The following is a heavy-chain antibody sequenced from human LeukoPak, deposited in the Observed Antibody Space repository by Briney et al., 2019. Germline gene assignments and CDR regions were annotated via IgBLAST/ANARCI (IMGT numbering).Heavy chain of an antibody. D-gene: IGHD3-9*01. Sequence: GGSLRLSCATSGFTFSSYAMSWVRQAPGKGLEWVSGIGDNGGSTYYADSVKGRFTISRDNSKNTRYLQKNSLRTEDTAVYYCAKAEGYDILTGLDYWGQGTLVTVSS. CDR2: IGDNGGST. CDR3: AKAEGYDILTGLDY. V-gene: IGHV3-23*01. CDR1: GFTFSSYA. J-gene: IGHJ4*02.